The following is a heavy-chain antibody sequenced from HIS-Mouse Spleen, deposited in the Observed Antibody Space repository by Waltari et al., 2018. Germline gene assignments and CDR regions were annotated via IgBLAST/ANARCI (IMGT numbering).Heavy chain of an antibody. CDR3: AREIPYSSSWYDWYFDL. V-gene: IGHV4-39*07. CDR1: GGSIRRRSYY. J-gene: IGHJ2*01. Sequence: QLQLQESGPGLVKPSETLSLTCTVPGGSIRRRSYYLGWIRPPPGKGLEWIGSIHYSGSTYYNPSLKSRVTISVDTSKNQFSLKLSSVTAADTAVYYCAREIPYSSSWYDWYFDLWGRGTLVTVSS. D-gene: IGHD6-13*01. CDR2: IHYSGST.